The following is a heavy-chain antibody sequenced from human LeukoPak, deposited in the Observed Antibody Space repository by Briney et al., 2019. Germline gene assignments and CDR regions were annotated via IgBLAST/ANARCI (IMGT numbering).Heavy chain of an antibody. D-gene: IGHD6-25*01. CDR1: GFTFSAYG. CDR2: ISASGATT. V-gene: IGHV3-23*01. J-gene: IGHJ6*03. Sequence: GGSLRLSSAGSGFTFSAYGMSWVRQAPGKGLEWVSRISASGATTYLADAVKGRFTITRDHSDNTLSLQMNSLRGDDTAVYYCARAEAAGDNRGGYYYYYMDVWGKGTTVTVSS. CDR3: ARAEAAGDNRGGYYYYYMDV.